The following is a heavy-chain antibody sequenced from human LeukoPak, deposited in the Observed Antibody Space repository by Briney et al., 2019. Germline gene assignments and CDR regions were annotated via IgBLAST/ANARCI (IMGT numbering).Heavy chain of an antibody. D-gene: IGHD6-13*01. J-gene: IGHJ4*02. Sequence: SETLSLTCAVYGGSFSGYYWSWIRQPPGKGLEWIGEINHSGSTNYNPSLKSRVTISVDTSKNQFSLKLSSVTAADTAVYYCARLDGIAAAGTGDYWGQGTLVTVSP. CDR1: GGSFSGYY. CDR2: INHSGST. CDR3: ARLDGIAAAGTGDY. V-gene: IGHV4-34*01.